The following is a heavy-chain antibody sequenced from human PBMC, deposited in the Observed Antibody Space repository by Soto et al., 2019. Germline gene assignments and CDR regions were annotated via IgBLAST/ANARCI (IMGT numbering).Heavy chain of an antibody. D-gene: IGHD3-3*01. J-gene: IGHJ6*02. CDR3: ARAQYYDFWSGVPYNYYYGMDV. V-gene: IGHV3-48*02. CDR1: GFTFSSYS. Sequence: PGGSLRLSCAASGFTFSSYSMNWVRQAPGKGLEWVSYISSSSSTIYYADSVKGRFTISRDNAKNSLYLQMNSLRDEDTAVYYCARAQYYDFWSGVPYNYYYGMDVWGQGTTVTVSS. CDR2: ISSSSSTI.